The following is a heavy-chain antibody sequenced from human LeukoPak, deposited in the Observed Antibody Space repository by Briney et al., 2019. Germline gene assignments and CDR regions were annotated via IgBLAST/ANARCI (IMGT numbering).Heavy chain of an antibody. J-gene: IGHJ5*02. V-gene: IGHV1-8*01. D-gene: IGHD5-12*01. CDR2: MNPNSGNT. Sequence: ASVKVSCKASGYTFTSYDINWVRQATGQGLEWMGWMNPNSGNTGYAQKFQGRVTMTRNTSISTAYMELSSLGSEDTAVYYCARGGGRLRGITYNWFDPWGQGTLVTVSS. CDR1: GYTFTSYD. CDR3: ARGGGRLRGITYNWFDP.